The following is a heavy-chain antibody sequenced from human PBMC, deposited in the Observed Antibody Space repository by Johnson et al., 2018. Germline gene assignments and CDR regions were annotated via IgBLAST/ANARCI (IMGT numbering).Heavy chain of an antibody. J-gene: IGHJ1*01. CDR3: AYRMAALGQKYFQD. Sequence: VQLVQSGGGFVQXGGSLRLSCAASGFTFTTYAMNWVRQAPGRGLEWVSAISGSGDSAYDADSVQGRFTISRDNSKHTVYRQMNSLRAEDTAVYYCAYRMAALGQKYFQDWGQGALVTVSS. CDR2: ISGSGDSA. D-gene: IGHD5-12*01. V-gene: IGHV3-23*04. CDR1: GFTFTTYA.